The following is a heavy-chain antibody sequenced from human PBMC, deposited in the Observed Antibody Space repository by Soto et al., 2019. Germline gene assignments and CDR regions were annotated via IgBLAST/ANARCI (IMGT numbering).Heavy chain of an antibody. CDR1: GGSINSYF. CDR3: ARAGTNMVQFDY. V-gene: IGHV4-59*01. D-gene: IGHD3-10*01. J-gene: IGHJ4*02. CDR2: IYYSGST. Sequence: KPSETLSLTCTVSGGSINSYFLSWIRQSPGKGLEWIGHIYYSGSTSYSPSLKSRVSISVDTSKNQFSLEVHSVTAADTAVYYCARAGTNMVQFDYWGQGTLVTVYS.